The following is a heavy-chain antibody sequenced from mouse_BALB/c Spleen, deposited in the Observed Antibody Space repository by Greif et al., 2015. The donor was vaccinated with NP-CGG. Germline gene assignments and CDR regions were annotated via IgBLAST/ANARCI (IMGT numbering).Heavy chain of an antibody. CDR3: ARRRQRSTMITTGAFDV. V-gene: IGHV7-3*02. CDR2: IRNKANGYTT. Sequence: DVKLQESGGGLVQPGGSLRLSCATSGFTFTDYYMSWVRQPPGKALEWLGFIRNKANGYTTEYSASVKGRFTISRDNSQSILYLQMNTLRAEGSATYYCARRRQRSTMITTGAFDVWGAGTTVTVSS. D-gene: IGHD2-4*01. CDR1: GFTFTDYY. J-gene: IGHJ1*01.